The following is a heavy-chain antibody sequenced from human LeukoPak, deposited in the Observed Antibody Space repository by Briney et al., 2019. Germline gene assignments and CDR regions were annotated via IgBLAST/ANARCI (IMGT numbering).Heavy chain of an antibody. CDR2: IYTSGST. D-gene: IGHD5-18*01. CDR3: ARDRGGGYSYGSFTEL. V-gene: IGHV4-61*02. Sequence: PSETLSLTCNVSGVSISSSSYYWSWIRQPAGKGLEWIGRIYTSGSTNYNPSLKSRVTMSVDTSKNQFSLKLSSVTAADTAVYYCARDRGGGYSYGSFTELWGQGTLVTVSS. J-gene: IGHJ4*02. CDR1: GVSISSSSYY.